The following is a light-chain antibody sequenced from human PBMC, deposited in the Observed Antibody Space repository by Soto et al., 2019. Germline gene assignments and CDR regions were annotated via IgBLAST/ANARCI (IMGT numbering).Light chain of an antibody. Sequence: QSVLTQPASVSGSPGQSITISCTGTSSDVGGYNYVSWYQQHPGKAPKLMIYEVSNRPSGVSNRFSGSKSGNTASLTISGLQTDDEADYYCSSYTSSRTLVFGTGTKGTVL. CDR3: SSYTSSRTLV. CDR1: SSDVGGYNY. V-gene: IGLV2-14*01. J-gene: IGLJ1*01. CDR2: EVS.